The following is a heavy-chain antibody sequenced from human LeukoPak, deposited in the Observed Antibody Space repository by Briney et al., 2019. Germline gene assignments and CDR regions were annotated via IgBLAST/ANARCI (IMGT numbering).Heavy chain of an antibody. V-gene: IGHV1-2*04. D-gene: IGHD3-10*01. CDR1: GYTFTGYY. CDR2: INPNSGGT. Sequence: GASVKVSCKASGYTFTGYYMHWVRQAPGQGLEWMGWINPNSGGTSYAQKFQGWVTMTRDTSISTAYMELSRLRSDDTAVYYCARAGGDHGSWFDPWGQGTLVTVSS. CDR3: ARAGGDHGSWFDP. J-gene: IGHJ5*02.